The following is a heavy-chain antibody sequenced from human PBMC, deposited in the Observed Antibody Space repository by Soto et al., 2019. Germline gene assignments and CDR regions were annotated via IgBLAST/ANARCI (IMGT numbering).Heavy chain of an antibody. CDR1: GFIFSNYW. J-gene: IGHJ4*02. CDR3: ATSSGAPGND. Sequence: PGGSLRLSCEASGFIFSNYWMSWVRQAPGKGLEWVANIREDGGYTYFLDSVKGRFTISRDNAKNSLYLHMNSLRAEDTAVYYCATSSGAPGNDWGQGTLVTVSS. D-gene: IGHD1-26*01. CDR2: IREDGGYT. V-gene: IGHV3-7*01.